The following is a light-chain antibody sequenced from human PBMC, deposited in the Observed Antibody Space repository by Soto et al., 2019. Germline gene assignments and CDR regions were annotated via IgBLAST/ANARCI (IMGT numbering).Light chain of an antibody. CDR1: QSVSSSY. CDR3: QQYGSSPPIT. CDR2: GAS. V-gene: IGKV3-20*01. J-gene: IGKJ5*01. Sequence: ESVFTQCPGTLSLSPGERATLYCRASQSVSSSYLAWYQQKPGQAPRLIIYGASSRATGIPDRFSGSGSGTDFTLTISRLEPEDFAVYYCQQYGSSPPITFGQGTRLEIK.